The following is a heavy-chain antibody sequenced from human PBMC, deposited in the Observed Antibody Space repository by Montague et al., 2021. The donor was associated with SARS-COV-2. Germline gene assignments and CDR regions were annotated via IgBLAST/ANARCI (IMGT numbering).Heavy chain of an antibody. Sequence: SETLSLTCTVSGGSISSSSYYWGWIRQPPGKGLEWIGSIYYSGSTYYXPSLKSRVTISVDTSKNQFSLKLSSVTAADTAVYYCARQGMAGITIFGVVLPNYGMDVWGQGTTVTASS. V-gene: IGHV4-39*01. CDR1: GGSISSSSYY. CDR2: IYYSGST. D-gene: IGHD3-3*01. J-gene: IGHJ6*02. CDR3: ARQGMAGITIFGVVLPNYGMDV.